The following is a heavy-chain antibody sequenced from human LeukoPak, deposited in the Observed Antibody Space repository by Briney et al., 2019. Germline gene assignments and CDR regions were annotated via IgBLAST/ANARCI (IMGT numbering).Heavy chain of an antibody. Sequence: GGSLRLSCAASGFTFSSYAMSWVRQAPGKGLEWVSAISGSGGSTYYADSVKGRFTISRDNSKNTLYLQMNSLRAEDTAVYYCARVGSSWQVSEYYFDYWGQGTLVTVSS. J-gene: IGHJ4*02. CDR2: ISGSGGST. V-gene: IGHV3-23*01. CDR1: GFTFSSYA. CDR3: ARVGSSWQVSEYYFDY. D-gene: IGHD6-13*01.